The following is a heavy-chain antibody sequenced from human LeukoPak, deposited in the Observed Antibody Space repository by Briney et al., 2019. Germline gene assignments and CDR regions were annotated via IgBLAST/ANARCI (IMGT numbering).Heavy chain of an antibody. D-gene: IGHD2-15*01. V-gene: IGHV4-59*08. Sequence: SETLSLTCTVSGGSISSYYWSWIRQPPGKGLEWIGYIYYSGSTNHNPSLKSRVTVSADTSKNQISLKLTSVTAADTAVYYCASHPGVAAADYWGQGTLVTVSS. CDR1: GGSISSYY. CDR2: IYYSGST. J-gene: IGHJ4*02. CDR3: ASHPGVAAADY.